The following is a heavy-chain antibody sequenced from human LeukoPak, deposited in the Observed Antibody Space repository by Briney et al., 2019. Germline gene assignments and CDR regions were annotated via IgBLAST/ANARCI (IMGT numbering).Heavy chain of an antibody. CDR2: ISAYNGST. D-gene: IGHD6-13*01. CDR3: ARPISSSWSYYYYYMDV. V-gene: IGHV1-18*01. CDR1: GYTFTSYG. Sequence: ASVKVSCKASGYTFTSYGISWVRQAPGQGLEWMGWISAYNGSTNYAQKLQVRVTMTTDTSTSTAYMELRSLRSDDTAVYYCARPISSSWSYYYYYMDVWGKGTTVTVSS. J-gene: IGHJ6*03.